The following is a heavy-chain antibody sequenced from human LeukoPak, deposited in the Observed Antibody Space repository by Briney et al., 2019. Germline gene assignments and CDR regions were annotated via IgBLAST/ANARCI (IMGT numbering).Heavy chain of an antibody. J-gene: IGHJ4*02. Sequence: SETLSLTCTVSGGSVSSNNYYWGWIRQPPGKGLEWIGNIYYSGSTYYNPSLKSRVTISVDTSKNQFSLKLSSVTAADTAVYYCATSIAARPNGFDYWGQGTLVTVSS. V-gene: IGHV4-39*07. CDR2: IYYSGST. CDR1: GGSVSSNNYY. D-gene: IGHD6-6*01. CDR3: ATSIAARPNGFDY.